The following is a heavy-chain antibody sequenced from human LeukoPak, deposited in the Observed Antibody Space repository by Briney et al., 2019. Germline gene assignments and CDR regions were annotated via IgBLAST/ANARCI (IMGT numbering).Heavy chain of an antibody. Sequence: SETLSLTCTVSGGSISGFYWSWIRQPPGKALEWIGYIYYSGSTNYNPSLKSQVTISVDTSKNQFSLKLSSVTAADTAVYYCARHLCSSSSCYYFDYWGQGSLVTVSS. V-gene: IGHV4-59*08. CDR1: GGSISGFY. D-gene: IGHD2-2*01. J-gene: IGHJ4*02. CDR2: IYYSGST. CDR3: ARHLCSSSSCYYFDY.